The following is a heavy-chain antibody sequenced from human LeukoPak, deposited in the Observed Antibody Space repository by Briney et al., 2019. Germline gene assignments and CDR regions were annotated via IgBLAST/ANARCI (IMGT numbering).Heavy chain of an antibody. V-gene: IGHV4-34*01. D-gene: IGHD2-8*01. Sequence: SETLSLTCAVYGGSFSGYYWSWIRQPPGKGLEWIGEINHSESTNYNPSLKSRVTVSVDTSKNQFSLKLTSVTAADTAVYYCATRPDGPGWFDPWGQGTLVTVSS. CDR2: INHSEST. J-gene: IGHJ5*02. CDR1: GGSFSGYY. CDR3: ATRPDGPGWFDP.